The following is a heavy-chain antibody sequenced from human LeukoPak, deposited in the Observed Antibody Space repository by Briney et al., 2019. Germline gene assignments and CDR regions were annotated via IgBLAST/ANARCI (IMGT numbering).Heavy chain of an antibody. V-gene: IGHV1-2*02. CDR1: GYTFTGYY. CDR2: INPNSGGT. CDR3: ASGVAGTNY. J-gene: IGHJ4*02. D-gene: IGHD6-19*01. Sequence: AASVKVSCKASGYTFTGYYMHWVRQAPGQGLEWMGWINPNSGGTNYAQKFQGRVTMTRDTSISTAYMELSGLRSENTAVYYCASGVAGTNYWGQGTLVTVSS.